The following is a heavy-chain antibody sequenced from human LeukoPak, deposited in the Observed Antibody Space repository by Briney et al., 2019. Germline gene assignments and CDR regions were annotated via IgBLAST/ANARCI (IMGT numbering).Heavy chain of an antibody. CDR1: GFTVSSNY. Sequence: GGSLRLSCAASGFTVSSNYMSWVRQAPGKGLEWVSVIYSGGSTYYADSVKGRFTISRDNSKNTLYLQMNSLRVEDTAVYYCARVGYSYGYFYYFDYWGQGTLVTVSS. CDR2: IYSGGST. V-gene: IGHV3-53*01. D-gene: IGHD5-18*01. J-gene: IGHJ4*02. CDR3: ARVGYSYGYFYYFDY.